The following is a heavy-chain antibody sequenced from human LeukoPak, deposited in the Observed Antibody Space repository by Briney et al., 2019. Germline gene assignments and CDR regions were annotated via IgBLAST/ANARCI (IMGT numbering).Heavy chain of an antibody. V-gene: IGHV4-59*08. D-gene: IGHD2-21*01. CDR3: ARAHIYRRLTDFDY. Sequence: SETLSLTCTVSGGSISSYYWSWIRQPPGKGLEWIGYIYDSGSTNYNPSLKSRVTISVDTSKNQFSLKLSSVTAADTAVYYCARAHIYRRLTDFDYWGQGTLVTVSS. J-gene: IGHJ4*02. CDR2: IYDSGST. CDR1: GGSISSYY.